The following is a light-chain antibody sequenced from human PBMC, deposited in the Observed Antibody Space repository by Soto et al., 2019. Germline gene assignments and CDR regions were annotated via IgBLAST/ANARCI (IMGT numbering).Light chain of an antibody. Sequence: DIQMTQSPTSLSASVGDRVTITCRASQDIRNFVAWYQQQPGKAPKLLIYAASTLQSGLPSRFSGSGSGTDFTLTIHSLQPEDVATYSCQKYSSVPVFGPGTKVEIK. CDR3: QKYSSVPV. J-gene: IGKJ3*01. CDR2: AAS. V-gene: IGKV1-27*01. CDR1: QDIRNF.